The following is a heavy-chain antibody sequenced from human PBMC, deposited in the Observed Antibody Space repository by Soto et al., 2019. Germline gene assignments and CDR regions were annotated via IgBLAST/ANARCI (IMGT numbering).Heavy chain of an antibody. V-gene: IGHV4-4*07. CDR3: ARDIGSYAYGEGY. CDR2: VYSSGTT. CDR1: GGSINSYW. D-gene: IGHD3-10*01. J-gene: IGHJ4*02. Sequence: SETLSLTCSVSGGSINSYWWSWIRQPAGKGLEWIGRVYSSGTTDYNPSLNSRATLSVGTSKNQFSLKLSSVTAADTAVYYCARDIGSYAYGEGYWGQGIQVTVSS.